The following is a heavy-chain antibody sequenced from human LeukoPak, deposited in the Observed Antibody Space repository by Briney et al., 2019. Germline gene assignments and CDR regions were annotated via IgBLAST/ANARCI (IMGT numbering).Heavy chain of an antibody. CDR1: GYSINNYW. D-gene: IGHD2-15*01. V-gene: IGHV5-51*01. J-gene: IGHJ5*02. CDR2: IYPADSDI. Sequence: GESLKLSCKGSGYSINNYWIGWVRQMPGKGLEWMGTIYPADSDIRYSPSFQGQVTISADKSISTVYLQWSSLKASDTAMYYCARQEYCSGGSCYTWFDPWGQGTLVTVSS. CDR3: ARQEYCSGGSCYTWFDP.